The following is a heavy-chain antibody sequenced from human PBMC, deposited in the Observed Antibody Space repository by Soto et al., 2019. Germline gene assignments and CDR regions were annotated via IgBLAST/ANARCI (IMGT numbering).Heavy chain of an antibody. CDR1: GYTFTGYY. CDR2: INPNSGGT. V-gene: IGHV1-2*04. Sequence: ASVKVSCKASGYTFTGYYMHWVRQAPGQGLEWMGWINPNSGGTNYAQKFQGWVTMTRDTSISTAYMELSRLRSDDTAVYYCARGWQQLVREGLKYYYYHYGMDVWGQGTTVTVS. CDR3: ARGWQQLVREGLKYYYYHYGMDV. J-gene: IGHJ6*02. D-gene: IGHD6-13*01.